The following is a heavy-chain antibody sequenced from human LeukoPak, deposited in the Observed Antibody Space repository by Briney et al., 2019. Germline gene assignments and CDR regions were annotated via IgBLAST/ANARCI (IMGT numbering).Heavy chain of an antibody. J-gene: IGHJ4*02. D-gene: IGHD3-10*01. V-gene: IGHV4-4*02. CDR3: AMLNYYGSGSYDY. CDR2: IYHSGST. Sequence: SETLSLTCAVSSGSISSSNWWSWVRQPPGKGLEWIGEIYHSGSTNYNPSLKSRVTISVDKSKNQFSLKLSSVTAADTAVYYCAMLNYYGSGSYDYWGQGTLVTVSS. CDR1: SGSISSSNW.